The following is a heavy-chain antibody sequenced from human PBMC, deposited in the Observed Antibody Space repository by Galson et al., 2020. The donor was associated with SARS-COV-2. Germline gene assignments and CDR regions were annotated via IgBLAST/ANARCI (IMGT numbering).Heavy chain of an antibody. CDR3: ARVPLYYYDSSGYCDY. J-gene: IGHJ4*02. D-gene: IGHD3-22*01. CDR2: INPNSGGT. Sequence: ASVKVSCKASGYTFTGYYMHWVRQAPRQGLEWMGWINPNSGGTNYAQKFQGRVTMTRDTSISTAYMELSRLRSDDTAVYYCARVPLYYYDSSGYCDYWGQGTLVTVSS. V-gene: IGHV1-2*02. CDR1: GYTFTGYY.